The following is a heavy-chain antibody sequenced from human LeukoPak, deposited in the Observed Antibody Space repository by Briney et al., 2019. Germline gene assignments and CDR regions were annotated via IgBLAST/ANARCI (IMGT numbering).Heavy chain of an antibody. CDR3: ARDSLGDLYFDY. V-gene: IGHV3-7*03. D-gene: IGHD4-17*01. Sequence: GGSLRLSCAASGFTFSSYWMSWVRQAPGKGGEGVANIKPDGSEKYYVDSVKGRFTISRDHAKNSLYLQMNSLRAEDTAVYYCARDSLGDLYFDYWGQGTLVTVSS. CDR1: GFTFSSYW. CDR2: IKPDGSEK. J-gene: IGHJ4*02.